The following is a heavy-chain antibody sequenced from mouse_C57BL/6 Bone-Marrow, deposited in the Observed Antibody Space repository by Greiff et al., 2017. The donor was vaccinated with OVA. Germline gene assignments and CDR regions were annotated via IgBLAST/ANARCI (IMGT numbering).Heavy chain of an antibody. J-gene: IGHJ2*01. D-gene: IGHD3-3*01. CDR1: GFTFSSYT. V-gene: IGHV5-9*01. Sequence: DVQLVESGGGLVKPGGSLKLSCAASGFTFSSYTMSWVRQTPEKRLEWVATISGGGGNTYYPDSVKGRFTISRDNAKNTLYLQMSSLRSEDTALYYCARQGTDFDYWGQGTTLTVSS. CDR2: ISGGGGNT. CDR3: ARQGTDFDY.